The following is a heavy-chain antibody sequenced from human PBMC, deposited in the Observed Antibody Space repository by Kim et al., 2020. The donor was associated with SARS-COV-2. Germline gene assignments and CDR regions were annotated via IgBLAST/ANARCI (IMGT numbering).Heavy chain of an antibody. CDR2: IYYSGST. Sequence: SETLSLTCTVSGGSISSSSYYWGWIRQPPGKGLEWIGSIYYSGSTYYNPSLKSRVTISVDTSKNQFSLKLSSVTAADTAVYYCARDNPVMVLVGATDAFDIWGQGTMVTVSS. D-gene: IGHD1-26*01. CDR1: GGSISSSSYY. J-gene: IGHJ3*02. CDR3: ARDNPVMVLVGATDAFDI. V-gene: IGHV4-39*07.